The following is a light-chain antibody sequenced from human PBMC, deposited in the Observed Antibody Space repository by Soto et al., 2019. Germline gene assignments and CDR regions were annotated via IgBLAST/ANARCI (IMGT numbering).Light chain of an antibody. J-gene: IGLJ1*01. Sequence: QAVLTQPPSVYVTPGQVVIISYTRSTSNIGAGYDVHWYQQLPTTVPKLLIYGNSNRPSGVPDRFSGSKSGTSASLAITGLQAEDEADYYCQSYDRSLSGVYVFGTGTKVTVL. CDR1: TSNIGAGYD. V-gene: IGLV1-40*01. CDR2: GNS. CDR3: QSYDRSLSGVYV.